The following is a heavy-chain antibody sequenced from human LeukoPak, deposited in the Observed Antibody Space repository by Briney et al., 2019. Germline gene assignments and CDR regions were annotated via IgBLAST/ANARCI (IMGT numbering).Heavy chain of an antibody. J-gene: IGHJ5*02. CDR2: ISYSGST. CDR1: GGSISTKY. D-gene: IGHD3-10*01. V-gene: IGHV4-59*08. CDR3: ARHEPYYLPRGFDP. Sequence: PSETLSLTCSVSGGSISTKYWSWIRQPPGKGLEWTGYISYSGSTNSNPSLKSRVTISIDTSKNQFSLRLSSVTAADTAVYYCARHEPYYLPRGFDPWGQGTLVTVSS.